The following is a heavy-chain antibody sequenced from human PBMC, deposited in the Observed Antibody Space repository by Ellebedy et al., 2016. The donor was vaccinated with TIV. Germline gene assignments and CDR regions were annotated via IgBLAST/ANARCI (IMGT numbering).Heavy chain of an antibody. V-gene: IGHV1-3*01. D-gene: IGHD2-21*01. CDR2: ITPANGNT. CDR3: AAYWGSTTRFWDY. CDR1: GSTSTNYA. J-gene: IGHJ4*02. Sequence: ASVKVSXKAPGSTSTNYAMNWVRKAPGQRLEWMGGITPANGNTKYSQNFQGRVTITRDTSANTAYMELSSLRSEDMAVYYCAAYWGSTTRFWDYWGQGTLVTVSS.